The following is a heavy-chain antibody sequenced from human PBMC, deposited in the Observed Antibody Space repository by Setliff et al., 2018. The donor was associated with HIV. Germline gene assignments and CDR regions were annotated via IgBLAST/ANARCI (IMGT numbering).Heavy chain of an antibody. Sequence: GGSLRLSCAASGFTFSGYAMRWVRQAPGKGLEWVSGINNSGDKTQYADAVKGRFAISRDNSRNTLGLQMSSLRAEDTALYYCAKSPAGAYCNGNCYFDYWGQGIMVTVSS. CDR3: AKSPAGAYCNGNCYFDY. CDR1: GFTFSGYA. CDR2: INNSGDKT. V-gene: IGHV3-23*01. D-gene: IGHD2-21*02. J-gene: IGHJ4*02.